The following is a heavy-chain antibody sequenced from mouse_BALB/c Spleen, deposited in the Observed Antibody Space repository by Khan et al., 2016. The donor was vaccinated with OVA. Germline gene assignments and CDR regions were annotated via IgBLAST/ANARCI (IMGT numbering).Heavy chain of an antibody. D-gene: IGHD1-1*01. CDR1: GFTFSTYG. V-gene: IGHV5-6*01. Sequence: DEHLVESGGDLVEPGGFLKLSCAASGFTFSTYGMSWVRQTPDKRLEWVATISTGGHYTYYPDSVRGRFTISRDNAKNTLYLQMTSLKSEDTAMFYCARLAYYYDSEGFAYWGQGTLVTVSA. CDR3: ARLAYYYDSEGFAY. J-gene: IGHJ3*01. CDR2: ISTGGHYT.